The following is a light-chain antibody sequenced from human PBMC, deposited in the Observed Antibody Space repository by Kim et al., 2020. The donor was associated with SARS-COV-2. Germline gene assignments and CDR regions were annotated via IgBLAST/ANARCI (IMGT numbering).Light chain of an antibody. J-gene: IGLJ3*02. CDR2: RKN. CDR3: AAWDDSLSGWV. Sequence: GERVTISCYGSSSNRGSNYGYGYQETAGTAPKHLIYRKNRRPSGVPDRFSGYRSGTSATLAISGLRSEDDADYYCAAWDDSLSGWVFGGGTQLTVL. V-gene: IGLV1-47*01. CDR1: SSNRGSNY.